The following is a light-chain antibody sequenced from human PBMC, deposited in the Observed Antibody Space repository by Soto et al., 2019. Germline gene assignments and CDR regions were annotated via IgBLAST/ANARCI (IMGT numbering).Light chain of an antibody. CDR1: QTVNTR. J-gene: IGKJ1*01. CDR2: YTS. Sequence: EIVLTQSPATLSSSPGERATLSCRASQTVNTRLAWYQHKPGQAPRLLIYYTSNRAAGIPARFSGSGSGTEFTLTISSLEPEDFAVYYCHQRQSWPRTFGQGTKVEIK. V-gene: IGKV3-11*01. CDR3: HQRQSWPRT.